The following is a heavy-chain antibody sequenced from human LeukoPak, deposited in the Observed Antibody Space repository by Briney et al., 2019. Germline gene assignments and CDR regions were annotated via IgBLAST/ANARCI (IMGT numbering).Heavy chain of an antibody. Sequence: ASVKVSCKASGYTFTSYDINWVRHATGQGLEWMGWMNPNSGNTGYAQKFQGRVTMTRNTSISTAYMELSSLRSEDTAVYYCARADIVVVPAATDPYYYYGMDVWGQGTTVTVSS. D-gene: IGHD2-2*01. CDR1: GYTFTSYD. J-gene: IGHJ6*02. CDR2: MNPNSGNT. CDR3: ARADIVVVPAATDPYYYYGMDV. V-gene: IGHV1-8*01.